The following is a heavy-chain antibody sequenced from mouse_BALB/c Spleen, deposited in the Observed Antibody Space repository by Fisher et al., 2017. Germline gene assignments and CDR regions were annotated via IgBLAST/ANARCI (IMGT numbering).Heavy chain of an antibody. J-gene: IGHJ4*01. CDR3: ARLDLFMAMDY. D-gene: IGHD1-1*01. Sequence: RFTISRDNSQSILYLQMNTLRAEDSATYYCARLDLFMAMDYWGQGTSVTVSS. V-gene: IGHV7-3*02.